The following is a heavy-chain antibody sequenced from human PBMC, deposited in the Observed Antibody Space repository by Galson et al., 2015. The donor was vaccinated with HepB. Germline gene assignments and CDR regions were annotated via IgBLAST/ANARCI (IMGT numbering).Heavy chain of an antibody. Sequence: SLRLSCAASGVTFSSYAMHWVRQAPGKGLEWVAVISYRGSNKYYADFVKGRFTISRDNSKNTLHLQMNSLSAEDTAVYYCARSDYGASGPPYGMDVWGQGTTVTVS. V-gene: IGHV3-30*04. CDR3: ARSDYGASGPPYGMDV. CDR1: GVTFSSYA. J-gene: IGHJ6*02. CDR2: ISYRGSNK. D-gene: IGHD4/OR15-4a*01.